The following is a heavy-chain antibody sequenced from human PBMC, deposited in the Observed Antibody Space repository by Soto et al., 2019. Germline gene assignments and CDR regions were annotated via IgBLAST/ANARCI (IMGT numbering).Heavy chain of an antibody. D-gene: IGHD5-18*01. CDR3: ARDSTWIPYYHYGMDV. CDR2: IYSGGKT. Sequence: EVQLVESGGGLIQPGGSLRLSCAASGFGVSSNYMSWVRQAPGKGLEWVSVIYSGGKTHYADSVKGRFTISRDNSKNTLYLQMNSLRAEDTAVYYCARDSTWIPYYHYGMDVWGQGTTVTVSS. J-gene: IGHJ6*02. V-gene: IGHV3-53*01. CDR1: GFGVSSNY.